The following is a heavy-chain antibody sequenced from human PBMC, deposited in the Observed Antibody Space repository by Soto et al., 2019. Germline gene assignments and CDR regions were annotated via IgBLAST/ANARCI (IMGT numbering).Heavy chain of an antibody. CDR1: GYTFTSYD. CDR2: MNPNSGNT. J-gene: IGHJ6*03. V-gene: IGHV1-8*01. D-gene: IGHD3-9*01. CDR3: ARGTLSTYYDILTGYYTHMDV. Sequence: GASVKVSCKASGYTFTSYDINWVRQATGQGLEWMGWMNPNSGNTGYAQKFQGRVTMTRNTSISTAYMELSSLRSEDTAVYYCARGTLSTYYDILTGYYTHMDVWGKGTTVTVSS.